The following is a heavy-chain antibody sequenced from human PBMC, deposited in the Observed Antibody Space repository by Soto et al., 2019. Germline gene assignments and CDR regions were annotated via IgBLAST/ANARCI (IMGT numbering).Heavy chain of an antibody. CDR2: ISAYNGNT. V-gene: IGHV1-18*01. CDR3: ARDYYDSSGYYYAPPGT. J-gene: IGHJ5*02. CDR1: GYTFTSYG. Sequence: ASVKVSCKASGYTFTSYGISWVRQAPGQGLEWMGWISAYNGNTNYAQKLQGRVTMTTDTSTSTAYMELRSLRSDDTAVYYCARDYYDSSGYYYAPPGTWGQGNLVTVSS. D-gene: IGHD3-22*01.